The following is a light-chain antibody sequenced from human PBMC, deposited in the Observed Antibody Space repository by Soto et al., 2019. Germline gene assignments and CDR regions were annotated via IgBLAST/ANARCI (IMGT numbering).Light chain of an antibody. CDR1: SSNLGSNT. V-gene: IGLV1-44*01. Sequence: QSVLTQPPSASGTPGQRGTISCSGSSSNLGSNTLNWYQQLPGTAPKLLIYSNNQRPSGVPDRFSGSKSGTSASLGISGLQSEYEAYYSCAAWDDRLNGYVFGTGTKLTVL. J-gene: IGLJ1*01. CDR3: AAWDDRLNGYV. CDR2: SNN.